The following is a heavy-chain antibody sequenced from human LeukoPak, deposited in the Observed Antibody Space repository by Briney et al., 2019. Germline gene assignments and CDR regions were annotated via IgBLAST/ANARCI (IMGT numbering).Heavy chain of an antibody. V-gene: IGHV3-53*01. Sequence: PGGSLRLSCTASGFNVSSKYMNWVRQAPGKGLEWVAVIYSGGSTHYADSVKGRITVSRDNSKNTLYLQMSSLRADDTAVYYCASGVGRQSDAFDIWGHGTMVTVSS. D-gene: IGHD3-16*01. CDR2: IYSGGST. CDR1: GFNVSSKY. CDR3: ASGVGRQSDAFDI. J-gene: IGHJ3*02.